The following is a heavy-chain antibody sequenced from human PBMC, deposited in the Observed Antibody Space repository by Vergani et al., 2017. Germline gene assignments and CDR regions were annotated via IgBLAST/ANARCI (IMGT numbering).Heavy chain of an antibody. CDR1: GYTFTGYY. CDR3: ARERDSTTDAFDI. CDR2: INPNSGGT. V-gene: IGHV1-2*02. J-gene: IGHJ3*02. Sequence: QVQLVQSGAEVKKPGASVKVSCKASGYTFTGYYMHWVRQAPGQGLEWMGWINPNSGGTNYAQTFQGRVTMTRDTSISTAYMELSRLRSDDTAVYYCARERDSTTDAFDIWGQGTMVTVSS. D-gene: IGHD2/OR15-2a*01.